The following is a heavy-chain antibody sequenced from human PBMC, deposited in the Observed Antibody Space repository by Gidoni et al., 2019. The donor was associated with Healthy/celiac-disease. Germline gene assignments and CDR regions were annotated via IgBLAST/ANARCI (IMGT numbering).Heavy chain of an antibody. CDR2: ISGNSGSR. V-gene: IGHV3-9*01. J-gene: IGHJ5*02. CDR3: AKDGSGWYRWGDWFDP. D-gene: IGHD6-19*01. Sequence: EVQLVESGGGLVQPGRSLRLSCAASGFTFDDYAMHWVRQAPGKGLEWVSGISGNSGSRGYADSVKGRFTIARDNAKNSLYLQMNSLRAEDTALYYCAKDGSGWYRWGDWFDPWGQGTLVTVSS. CDR1: GFTFDDYA.